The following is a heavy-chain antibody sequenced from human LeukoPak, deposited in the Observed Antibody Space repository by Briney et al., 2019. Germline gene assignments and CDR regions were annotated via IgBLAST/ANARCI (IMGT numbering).Heavy chain of an antibody. Sequence: ASVKVSCKASGYTFTSYGISWVRQAPGQGLEWMGWISAYNGNTNYAQKFQGRVTITADKSTSTAYMELSSLRSEDTAVYYCATIYDSSGYPDYWGQGTLVTVSS. J-gene: IGHJ4*02. CDR3: ATIYDSSGYPDY. V-gene: IGHV1-18*01. CDR2: ISAYNGNT. D-gene: IGHD3-22*01. CDR1: GYTFTSYG.